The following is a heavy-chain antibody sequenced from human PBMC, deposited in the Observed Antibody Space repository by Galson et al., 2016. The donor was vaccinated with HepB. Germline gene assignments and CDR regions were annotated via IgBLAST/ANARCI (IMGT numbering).Heavy chain of an antibody. Sequence: SVKVSCKASGYNFSTHIIHWVRQAPGQGLEWMGWINAASGAAKFAQRLQGRVAFARETSASSTYMELSGLTSNDAAVYYCARGNFGAQNAFFDYWGQGSLVTVSS. CDR1: GYNFSTHI. D-gene: IGHD3-10*01. CDR3: ARGNFGAQNAFFDY. CDR2: INAASGAA. J-gene: IGHJ4*02. V-gene: IGHV1-3*01.